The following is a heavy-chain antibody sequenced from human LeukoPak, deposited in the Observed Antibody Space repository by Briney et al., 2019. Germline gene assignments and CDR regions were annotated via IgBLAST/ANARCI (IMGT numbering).Heavy chain of an antibody. Sequence: GGSLRLSCEASGMNFSNYWMHWVRQAPGKGLVWVSRIKSDGTTTSYIDSVKGRFTISRDNAKNTLFLQMNSLRAEDTAVYYCERRGGFGDIGRNPHYAFDPWGQGTLATVPS. V-gene: IGHV3-74*01. CDR3: ERRGGFGDIGRNPHYAFDP. CDR2: IKSDGTTT. D-gene: IGHD3-3*01. J-gene: IGHJ5*02. CDR1: GMNFSNYW.